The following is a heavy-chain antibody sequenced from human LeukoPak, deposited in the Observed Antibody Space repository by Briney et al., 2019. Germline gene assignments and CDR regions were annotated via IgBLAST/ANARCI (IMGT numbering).Heavy chain of an antibody. CDR1: GFTFDDYA. CDR2: ISWNSDSI. CDR3: AELGITMIGGV. J-gene: IGHJ6*04. D-gene: IGHD3-10*02. V-gene: IGHV3-9*01. Sequence: GRSLRLSCAASGFTFDDYAMHWVRQAPGKGLEWVSGISWNSDSIGYADSVKGRFTISRDNAKNSLYLQMNSLRAEDTAVYYCAELGITMIGGVWGKGTTVTISS.